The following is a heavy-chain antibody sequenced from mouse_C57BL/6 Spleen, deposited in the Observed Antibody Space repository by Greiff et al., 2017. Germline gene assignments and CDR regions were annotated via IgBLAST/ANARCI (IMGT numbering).Heavy chain of an antibody. Sequence: QVQLQQPGAELVKPGASVKLSCKASGYTFTSYWMQWVKQRPGQGLEWIGEIDPSDSYTNYNQKFKGKATLTVDTSSSTAYMQLSSLTSEDSAVYYCARWGTGTEGDYWGQGTTLTVSS. V-gene: IGHV1-50*01. J-gene: IGHJ2*01. D-gene: IGHD4-1*01. CDR2: IDPSDSYT. CDR3: ARWGTGTEGDY. CDR1: GYTFTSYW.